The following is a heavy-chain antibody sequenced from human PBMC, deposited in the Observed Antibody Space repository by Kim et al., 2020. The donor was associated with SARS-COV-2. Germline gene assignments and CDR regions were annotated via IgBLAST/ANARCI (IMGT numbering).Heavy chain of an antibody. Sequence: SAPKRQGRVTMTTDTSTSTAYMELRSLRSDDTAVYYCAREDYYDSSGYYYWGQGTLVTVSS. CDR3: AREDYYDSSGYYY. J-gene: IGHJ4*02. V-gene: IGHV1-18*01. D-gene: IGHD3-22*01.